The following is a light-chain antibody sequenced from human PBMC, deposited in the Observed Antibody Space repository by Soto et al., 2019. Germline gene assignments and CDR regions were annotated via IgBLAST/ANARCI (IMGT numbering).Light chain of an antibody. CDR3: QQLNSYRT. CDR1: QGISSY. J-gene: IGKJ5*01. V-gene: IGKV1-9*01. Sequence: IQLTTSPSSLSASVGDIFTITCRASQGISSYLAWYQQKPGKAPKLLIYAASTLQSGVPSRFSGSGSGTDFTLTISSLQPEDFATYYCQQLNSYRTFGQGTRLEIK. CDR2: AAS.